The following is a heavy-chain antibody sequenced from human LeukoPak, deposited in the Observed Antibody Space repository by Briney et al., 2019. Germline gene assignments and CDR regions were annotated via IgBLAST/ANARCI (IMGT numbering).Heavy chain of an antibody. CDR2: INPNSGGT. Sequence: ASVKVSCKASGYTFTGYYMHWVRQAPGQGLEWMGWINPNSGGTNYAQKFQGWVTMTRDTSISTAYVELSSLRSEDTAVYYCARGESRRIFLRFLGSQGMDVWGQGTTVTVSS. D-gene: IGHD3-3*01. CDR3: ARGESRRIFLRFLGSQGMDV. V-gene: IGHV1-2*04. CDR1: GYTFTGYY. J-gene: IGHJ6*02.